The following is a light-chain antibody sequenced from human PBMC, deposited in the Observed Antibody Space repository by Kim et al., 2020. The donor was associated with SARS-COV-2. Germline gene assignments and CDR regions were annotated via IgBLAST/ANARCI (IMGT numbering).Light chain of an antibody. J-gene: IGKJ2*01. CDR2: AAS. Sequence: ASVGDRVTITCRASQSISSYLNWYQQKPGKAPKLLIYAASSLQSGVPSRFSGSGSGTEFTLTISSLQPEDFATYYCQQSYSTPPDTFGQGTKLEI. CDR1: QSISSY. CDR3: QQSYSTPPDT. V-gene: IGKV1-39*01.